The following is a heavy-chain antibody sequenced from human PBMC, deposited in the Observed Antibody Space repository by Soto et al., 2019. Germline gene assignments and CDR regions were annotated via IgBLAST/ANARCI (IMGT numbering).Heavy chain of an antibody. CDR1: GDSISGSPYF. CDR2: IFYDGYT. CDR3: ARLQAAVPHY. D-gene: IGHD6-13*01. J-gene: IGHJ4*02. Sequence: QLQLQESGPGLVMPSETLSLTCTVSGDSISGSPYFWGWIRQPPGKRLEWIGSIFYDGYTLSTPSLRSRVTISVDTSKNQFSLKLASVAAADTATYFCARLQAAVPHYWGQGTLVTVSS. V-gene: IGHV4-39*01.